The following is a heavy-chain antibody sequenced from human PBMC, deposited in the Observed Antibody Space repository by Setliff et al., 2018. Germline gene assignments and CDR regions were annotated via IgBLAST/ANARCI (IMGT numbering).Heavy chain of an antibody. CDR3: ARHPSSGSYYGGSIFYFDD. CDR2: INHSGSS. D-gene: IGHD1-26*01. CDR1: GGSFSGYY. V-gene: IGHV4-34*01. Sequence: PSETLSLTCAVYGGSFSGYYWTWIRQPPGKGLEWIGEINHSGSSNNNPSLKGRVTISVDTSKNQFSLKLSFVTAADTAVYYCARHPSSGSYYGGSIFYFDDWGPGILVTVSS. J-gene: IGHJ4*02.